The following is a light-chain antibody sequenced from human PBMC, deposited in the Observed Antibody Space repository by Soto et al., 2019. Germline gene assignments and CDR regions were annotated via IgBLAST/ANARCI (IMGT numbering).Light chain of an antibody. CDR2: DAS. J-gene: IGKJ4*01. CDR3: QQYDDLPLT. CDR1: QDVTNY. V-gene: IGKV1-33*01. Sequence: DITLTQSPSSLSASVGDRVSITCQASQDVTNYLNWYPQKPGKAPKLLTSDASNLETGVPSRFTGSGSGTHFTLTITNLQPEDFATYFCQQYDDLPLTFGGGTHVE.